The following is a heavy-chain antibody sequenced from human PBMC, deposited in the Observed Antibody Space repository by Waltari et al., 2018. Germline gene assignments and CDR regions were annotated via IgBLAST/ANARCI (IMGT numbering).Heavy chain of an antibody. J-gene: IGHJ4*02. Sequence: EVQLVESGGGLVKPGGSLSLSCAASGFTFSSYSMNWVRQAPGKGVEWVSTISSSSSYIYYADSVKGRFTISRDNAKNSLYLQMNSLRAEDTAVYYCARVAVAGTSDFDYWGQGTLVTVSS. V-gene: IGHV3-21*01. CDR1: GFTFSSYS. D-gene: IGHD6-19*01. CDR3: ARVAVAGTSDFDY. CDR2: ISSSSSYI.